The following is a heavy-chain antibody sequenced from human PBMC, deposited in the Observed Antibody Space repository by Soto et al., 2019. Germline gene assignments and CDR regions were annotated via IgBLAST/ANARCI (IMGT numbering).Heavy chain of an antibody. D-gene: IGHD6-13*01. CDR3: ARDRSIAAAGKDVNGMAV. V-gene: IGHV4-31*03. CDR1: GGSISSGGYY. Sequence: QVQLQESGPGLVKPSQTLSLTCTVSGGSISSGGYYWSWIRQHPGKGLEWIGYIYYSGRTYYNPSLKSRVTISVDTSKNQSSLKLSSVTAADTAVYYCARDRSIAAAGKDVNGMAVWGQGTTVTVSS. J-gene: IGHJ6*02. CDR2: IYYSGRT.